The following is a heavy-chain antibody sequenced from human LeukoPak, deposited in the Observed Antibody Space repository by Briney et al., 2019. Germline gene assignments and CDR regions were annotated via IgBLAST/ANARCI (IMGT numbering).Heavy chain of an antibody. CDR1: GFTLSSYA. CDR2: ISGSGGST. V-gene: IGHV3-23*01. Sequence: GGSLRLSCAASGFTLSSYAMSWVRQAPGKGLEWVSAISGSGGSTYYADSVKGRFTISRDNSKNTLYLQMNSLRAEDTAVYYCAKDPYSSSWYPNWFDPWGQGTLVTVSS. D-gene: IGHD6-13*01. J-gene: IGHJ5*02. CDR3: AKDPYSSSWYPNWFDP.